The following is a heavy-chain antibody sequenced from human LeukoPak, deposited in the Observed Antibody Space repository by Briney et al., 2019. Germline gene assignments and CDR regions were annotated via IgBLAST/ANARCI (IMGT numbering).Heavy chain of an antibody. CDR3: ARDLQISY. J-gene: IGHJ4*02. D-gene: IGHD3-3*02. Sequence: GGSLRLSCAASGCTFSSHNMNWVRQAPGKGLEWVSSIGSSSSYIYYADSVKGRFTISRDNAKNSLYLQMNSLRAEDTAVYYCARDLQISYWGQGTLVTVSS. V-gene: IGHV3-21*01. CDR1: GCTFSSHN. CDR2: IGSSSSYI.